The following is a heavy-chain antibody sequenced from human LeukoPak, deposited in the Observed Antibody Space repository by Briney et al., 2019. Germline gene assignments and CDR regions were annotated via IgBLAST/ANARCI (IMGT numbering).Heavy chain of an antibody. V-gene: IGHV4-59*08. J-gene: IGHJ6*02. CDR2: IYYSGST. Sequence: SETLSLTCTVSGGSISSYYWSWIRQPPGKGLEWIGYIYYSGSTNYNPSLKSRVTISVDTSKNQFSLKLSSVTAADTAVYYCARHSGWYENGMDGWGQGTTVTVSS. CDR3: ARHSGWYENGMDG. D-gene: IGHD6-19*01. CDR1: GGSISSYY.